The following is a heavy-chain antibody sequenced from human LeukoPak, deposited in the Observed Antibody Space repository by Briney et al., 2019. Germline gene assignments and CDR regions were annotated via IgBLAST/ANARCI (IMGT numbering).Heavy chain of an antibody. Sequence: GGSLRLSCAASGFSFSSYSMNWVRQAPGKGLEWVSSITSSSSYIYYADSVKGRFTISRDNANNSLYLQMNSLRAEDTAVYYCARRVAVAGASEWFGPWGQGTLVNVSS. J-gene: IGHJ5*02. D-gene: IGHD6-19*01. CDR2: ITSSSSYI. CDR3: ARRVAVAGASEWFGP. V-gene: IGHV3-21*01. CDR1: GFSFSSYS.